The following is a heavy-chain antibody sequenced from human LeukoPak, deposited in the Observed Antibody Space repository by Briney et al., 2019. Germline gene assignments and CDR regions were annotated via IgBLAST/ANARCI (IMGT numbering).Heavy chain of an antibody. Sequence: SQTLSLTCTVSGGSISSGSYYWSWIRQPAGKGLEWIGRIYTSGSTNYNPSLKSRVTISVDTSKNQFSLKLSPVTAADTAVYYCARTPSITMIVVVRDYYYYMDVWGKGTTVTVSS. CDR1: GGSISSGSYY. CDR3: ARTPSITMIVVVRDYYYYMDV. V-gene: IGHV4-61*02. D-gene: IGHD3-22*01. CDR2: IYTSGST. J-gene: IGHJ6*03.